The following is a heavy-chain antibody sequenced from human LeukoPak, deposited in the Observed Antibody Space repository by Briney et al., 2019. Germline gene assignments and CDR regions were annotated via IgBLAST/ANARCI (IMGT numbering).Heavy chain of an antibody. CDR1: GFTFNNYA. D-gene: IGHD3-3*01. J-gene: IGHJ4*02. CDR3: AKQARYSNFWSGYLYYFDY. V-gene: IGHV3-23*01. CDR2: FVGGDAT. Sequence: GGSLRLSCAASGFTFNNYAASWVRQAPGKGLEWVSAFVGGDATYYADSVRGRFTISRDNSRNTLYLQMNILRAEDTAVYYCAKQARYSNFWSGYLYYFDYWGQGTLVTVSS.